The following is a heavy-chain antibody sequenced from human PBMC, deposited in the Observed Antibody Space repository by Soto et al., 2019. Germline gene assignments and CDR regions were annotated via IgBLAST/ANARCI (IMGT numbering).Heavy chain of an antibody. J-gene: IGHJ4*02. CDR1: GFTFSDHY. V-gene: IGHV3-72*01. CDR2: IRDKANSYTT. Sequence: EVQLAESGGGLVQPGGSLRLSCAASGFTFSDHYMDWVRQAPGKGLEWVGLIRDKANSYTTEYAASVRGRFTISGDESKNSVYLQMNRLKTAETAVYYCARRPGSGRSVDYWGQGTLVTVSS. D-gene: IGHD3-10*01. CDR3: ARRPGSGRSVDY.